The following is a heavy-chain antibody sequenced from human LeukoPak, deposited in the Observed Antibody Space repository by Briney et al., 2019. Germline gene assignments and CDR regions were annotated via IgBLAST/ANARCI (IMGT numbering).Heavy chain of an antibody. D-gene: IGHD6-19*01. CDR2: INAGNGNT. CDR1: GYRFTTDMYT. V-gene: IGHV1-3*01. CDR3: ARDSDSSGWSWVY. Sequence: GASVKVFCKASGYRFTTDMYTIHWLRQAPGHRLEWMGWINAGNGNTKYSQKFQGRVTITGDTSARTVYMEVSSLVSEDTAVYYCARDSDSSGWSWVYWGQGTLVTVSS. J-gene: IGHJ4*02.